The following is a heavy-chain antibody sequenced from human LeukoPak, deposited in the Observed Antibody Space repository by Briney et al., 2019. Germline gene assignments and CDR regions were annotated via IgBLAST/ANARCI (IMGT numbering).Heavy chain of an antibody. J-gene: IGHJ6*02. CDR3: ARDTVAGTVVYYYYGMDV. CDR2: ISAYNGNT. D-gene: IGHD6-19*01. CDR1: GYTFTSYG. Sequence: GSVKVSCTASGYTFTSYGISWVRRAPGQGLEWMGWISAYNGNTTYAQKLQGRVTMTTDTSTSTAYMELRSLRSDDTAVYYCARDTVAGTVVYYYYGMDVWGQGTTVTVSS. V-gene: IGHV1-18*01.